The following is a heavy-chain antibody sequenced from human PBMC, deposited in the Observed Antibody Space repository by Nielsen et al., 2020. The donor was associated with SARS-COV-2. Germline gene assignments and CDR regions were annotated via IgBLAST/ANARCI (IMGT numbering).Heavy chain of an antibody. D-gene: IGHD2-2*01. Sequence: EGSLRLSCVASGFTFSKAWMSWVRQAPGKGLEWVGRIKSKIDGGTTDYAAPVKDRFTISRDDSKNTVYLDMSSLRTEDTAVYYCATARYCSRTSCSAGTDMFDPWGQGTQVIVSS. CDR2: IKSKIDGGTT. CDR3: ATARYCSRTSCSAGTDMFDP. J-gene: IGHJ5*02. V-gene: IGHV3-15*01. CDR1: GFTFSKAW.